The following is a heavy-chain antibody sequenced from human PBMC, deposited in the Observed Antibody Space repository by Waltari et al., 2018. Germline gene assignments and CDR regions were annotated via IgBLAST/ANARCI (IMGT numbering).Heavy chain of an antibody. CDR1: GGSFSGYY. CDR3: ARRAMIAAAGRPIDY. J-gene: IGHJ4*02. V-gene: IGHV4-34*01. CDR2: INHRGST. D-gene: IGHD6-13*01. Sequence: QVQLQQWGAGLLKPSETLSLTCAVYGGSFSGYYWSWIRQPPGKGLEWIGEINHRGSTNYNPSLKSRVTISVDTSKNQFSLKLSSVTAADTAVYYCARRAMIAAAGRPIDYWGQGTLVTVSS.